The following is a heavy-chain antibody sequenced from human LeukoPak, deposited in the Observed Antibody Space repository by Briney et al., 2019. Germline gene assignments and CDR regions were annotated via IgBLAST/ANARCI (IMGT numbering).Heavy chain of an antibody. CDR3: ARARYESRIWPKSRYDYYYYMDV. J-gene: IGHJ6*03. D-gene: IGHD3-3*01. V-gene: IGHV1-3*03. CDR2: INGGTGNT. Sequence: ASVKVSCKASGYTFPNYGFTWVRQAPGQRLEWMGWINGGTGNTKYSQEFQGRVTITRDTSASTAYMEVSSLRSEDMAVYYCARARYESRIWPKSRYDYYYYMDVWGKGTTVTVSS. CDR1: GYTFPNYG.